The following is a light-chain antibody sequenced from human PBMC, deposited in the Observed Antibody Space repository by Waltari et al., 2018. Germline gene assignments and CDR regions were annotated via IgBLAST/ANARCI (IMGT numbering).Light chain of an antibody. CDR3: CSYADSGTLV. V-gene: IGLV2-14*01. Sequence: QSVLTQPASVSGSPGQSVTISCPGTSSDIGRYNYVPWYQQRPATAPQLLIYDVTIRPSGVSNRFSGSKSDNTASLTISGLQAEDEASYYCCSYADSGTLVFGGGTKLTVL. CDR1: SSDIGRYNY. J-gene: IGLJ3*02. CDR2: DVT.